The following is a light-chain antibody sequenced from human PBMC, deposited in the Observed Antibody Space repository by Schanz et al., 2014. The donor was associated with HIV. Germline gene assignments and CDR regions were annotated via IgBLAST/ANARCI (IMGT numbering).Light chain of an antibody. J-gene: IGLJ2*01. Sequence: QSPLTQPASVSGSPGQSITLSCTGTSSDIGAYNYVSWYQQHPDKAPKLLIFDVSNRPSDISYRFSGSKSGITASLTISGLQSEDEADYYCSSYASTDTVLFGGGTKLTVL. CDR3: SSYASTDTVL. V-gene: IGLV2-14*03. CDR2: DVS. CDR1: SSDIGAYNY.